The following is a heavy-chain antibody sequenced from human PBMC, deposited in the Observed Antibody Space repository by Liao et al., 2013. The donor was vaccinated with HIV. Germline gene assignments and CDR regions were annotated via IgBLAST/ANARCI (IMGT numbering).Heavy chain of an antibody. V-gene: IGHV4-4*07. CDR1: GGSINNYY. CDR3: AARIAILGVVIPHAFDI. D-gene: IGHD3-3*01. J-gene: IGHJ3*02. CDR2: INASGHT. Sequence: QVQLRESGPGLVKPSETLSLTCTVSGGSINNYYWNWVRQPAGKGLEWIGRINASGHTNYDPSLKSRVTMSVDTSKSQFSLKLSSVTAADTAVYYCAARIAILGVVIPHAFDIWGQGTIVTVSS.